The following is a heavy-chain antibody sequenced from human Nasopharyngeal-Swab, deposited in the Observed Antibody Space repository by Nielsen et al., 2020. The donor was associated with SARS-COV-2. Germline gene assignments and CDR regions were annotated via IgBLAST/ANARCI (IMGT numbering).Heavy chain of an antibody. Sequence: WIRQPPGKGLEWVAVISYDGSNKYYADSVKGRFTISRDNAKNTLYLQMNSLRAEDTAVYYCAREGTTTVANDAFDIWGQGTMVTVSS. D-gene: IGHD4-23*01. J-gene: IGHJ3*02. V-gene: IGHV3-30*03. CDR2: ISYDGSNK. CDR3: AREGTTTVANDAFDI.